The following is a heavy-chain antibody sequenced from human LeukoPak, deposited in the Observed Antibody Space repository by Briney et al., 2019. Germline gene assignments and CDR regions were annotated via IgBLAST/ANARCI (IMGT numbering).Heavy chain of an antibody. D-gene: IGHD3-22*01. Sequence: ASVKVSCKASGYTFTSYGISWVRQAPGQGLEWMGWISAYNGNTNYAQKLQGRVTMTTDTSTSTAYMELRSLRSADTAVYYCARDSFYYDSSGYYGDGYFQHWGQGTLVTVSS. J-gene: IGHJ1*01. V-gene: IGHV1-18*01. CDR3: ARDSFYYDSSGYYGDGYFQH. CDR2: ISAYNGNT. CDR1: GYTFTSYG.